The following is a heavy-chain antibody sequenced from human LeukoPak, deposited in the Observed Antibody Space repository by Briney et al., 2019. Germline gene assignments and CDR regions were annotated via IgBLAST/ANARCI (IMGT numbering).Heavy chain of an antibody. D-gene: IGHD2-2*01. J-gene: IGHJ5*02. CDR1: GGSISSYC. V-gene: IGHV4-4*07. CDR2: IYTSGST. Sequence: SETLSLTCTVSGGSISSYCWSWIRQPAGKGLEWIGRIYTSGSTNYNPSLKSRVTMSVDTSKNQFSLKLSSVTAADTAVYYCARERLVVVVPAANLNWFDPWGQGTLVTVSS. CDR3: ARERLVVVVPAANLNWFDP.